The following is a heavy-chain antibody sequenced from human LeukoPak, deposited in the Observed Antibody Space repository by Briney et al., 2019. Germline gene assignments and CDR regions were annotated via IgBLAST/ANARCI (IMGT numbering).Heavy chain of an antibody. V-gene: IGHV1-2*02. CDR2: INPNSGGT. CDR3: ARASLVAPRNYYMDV. J-gene: IGHJ6*03. CDR1: GYTFTGYY. Sequence: ASVTVSCKASGYTFTGYYMHWVRQAPGQGLEWMGWINPNSGGTNYAQKFQGRVTMTRDTSISTSYMELSRLRSDDTTVYYCARASLVAPRNYYMDVWGKGTTVSVS. D-gene: IGHD5-12*01.